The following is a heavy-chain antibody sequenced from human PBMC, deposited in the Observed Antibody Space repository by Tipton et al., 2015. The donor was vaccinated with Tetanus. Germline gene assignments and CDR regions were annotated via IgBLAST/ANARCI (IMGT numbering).Heavy chain of an antibody. D-gene: IGHD6-19*01. CDR1: GASISSYY. Sequence: TLSLTCSVSGASISSYYWNWIRQVPGKGLEWIGYTHHSGNTNYNPSLSGRVTTSVDTSTTHFYLNLSSVTAADTAVYYCARPIKQWLVPVDSWGQGTLVTVSS. V-gene: IGHV4-59*12. CDR2: THHSGNT. J-gene: IGHJ4*02. CDR3: ARPIKQWLVPVDS.